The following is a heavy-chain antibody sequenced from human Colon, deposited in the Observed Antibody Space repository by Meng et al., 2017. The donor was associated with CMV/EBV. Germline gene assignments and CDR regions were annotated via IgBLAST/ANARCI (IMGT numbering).Heavy chain of an antibody. Sequence: GESLKISCAASGFTFGSYSMNWVRQAPGKGLEWVSSISTGSSYIYYADSVKGRFTISRDNPQNSLYLQMDSLRAEDTAVYYCARDRVRGDYWGQGTLVTVSS. CDR2: ISTGSSYI. CDR3: ARDRVRGDY. J-gene: IGHJ4*02. D-gene: IGHD3-10*01. CDR1: GFTFGSYS. V-gene: IGHV3-21*01.